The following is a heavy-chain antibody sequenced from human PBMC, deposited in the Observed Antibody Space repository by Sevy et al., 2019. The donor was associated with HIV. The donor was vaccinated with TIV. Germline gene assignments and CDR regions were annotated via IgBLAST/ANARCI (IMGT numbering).Heavy chain of an antibody. CDR1: GYTFTSYY. V-gene: IGHV1-46*03. CDR3: ARGIAAAGTADYYYYMDV. CDR2: INPSGGST. Sequence: ASVKVSCKASGYTFTSYYMHWVRQAPGQGLEWMGIINPSGGSTSYAQKFQGRVTMTRDTSTSTVYMELGSLRSEDTAVYYCARGIAAAGTADYYYYMDVWGKGTTVTVSS. J-gene: IGHJ6*03. D-gene: IGHD6-13*01.